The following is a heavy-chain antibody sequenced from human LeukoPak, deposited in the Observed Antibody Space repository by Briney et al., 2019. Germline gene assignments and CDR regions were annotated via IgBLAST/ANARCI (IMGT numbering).Heavy chain of an antibody. J-gene: IGHJ6*02. Sequence: PGGSLRLSCAASGFTFSSYAMSWVRQAPGKGLEWVSAISGSGGSTYYADSVKGRFTISRDNSKNTLYLQMNSLRVEDTAVYYCAKDVSQLSNYYYGMDVWGQGTTVTVSS. CDR2: ISGSGGST. CDR1: GFTFSSYA. V-gene: IGHV3-23*01. CDR3: AKDVSQLSNYYYGMDV.